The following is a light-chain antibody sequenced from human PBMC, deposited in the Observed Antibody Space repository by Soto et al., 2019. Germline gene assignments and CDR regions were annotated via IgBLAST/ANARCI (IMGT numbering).Light chain of an antibody. CDR1: SSDVGGYNY. J-gene: IGLJ1*01. CDR2: EVS. V-gene: IGLV2-14*01. Sequence: QSVLTQPASVSGSPGQSITISCTGTSSDVGGYNYVSWYQQHPGKAPKLMIYEVSTRPSGVSNRFSGSKSGNTASLTISGLQAEDEADYYCAAWDDSLNGYVFGTGTKVTVL. CDR3: AAWDDSLNGYV.